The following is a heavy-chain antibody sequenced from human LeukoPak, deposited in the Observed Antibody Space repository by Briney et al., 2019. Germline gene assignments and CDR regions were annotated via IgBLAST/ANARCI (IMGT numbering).Heavy chain of an antibody. Sequence: PGGSLRLSCAASGFIFSSYGMSWVRQAPGKGLVWVSRINSDGSSTSYADSVKGRFTISRDNAKNTLYLQMNSLRAEDTAVYYCAREGYYGSGNDFRFDPWGQGTLVTVSS. J-gene: IGHJ5*02. D-gene: IGHD3-10*01. V-gene: IGHV3-74*01. CDR3: AREGYYGSGNDFRFDP. CDR1: GFIFSSYG. CDR2: INSDGSST.